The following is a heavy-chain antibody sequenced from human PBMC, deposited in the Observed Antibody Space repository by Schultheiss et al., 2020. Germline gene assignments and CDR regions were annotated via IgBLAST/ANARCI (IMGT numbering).Heavy chain of an antibody. J-gene: IGHJ1*01. CDR1: GGSVSSGSHY. V-gene: IGHV4-61*02. D-gene: IGHD6-6*01. CDR2: IYTSGST. Sequence: SETLSLTCNVSGGSVSSGSHYWTWIRQPAGKGLEWIGRIYTSGSTNYNPSLKSRVTMSVDTSKNQFSLKLSSVTAADTAVYYCARGIAARLSYFQHWGQGTLVTVSS. CDR3: ARGIAARLSYFQH.